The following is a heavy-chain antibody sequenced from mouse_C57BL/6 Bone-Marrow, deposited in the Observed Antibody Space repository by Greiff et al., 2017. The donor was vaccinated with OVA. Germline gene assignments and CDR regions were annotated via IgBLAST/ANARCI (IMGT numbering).Heavy chain of an antibody. V-gene: IGHV1-5*01. J-gene: IGHJ4*01. D-gene: IGHD2-4*01. Sequence: EVQLQQSGTVLARPGASVKMSCKTSGYTFTSYWMHWVKQRPGQGLEWIGAIYPGNSDTSYNQKFKGKAKLTAVTSASTAYMELSSLTNEDSAVYDCTYDYDPPYYAMDYWGQGTSVTVSS. CDR3: TYDYDPPYYAMDY. CDR2: IYPGNSDT. CDR1: GYTFTSYW.